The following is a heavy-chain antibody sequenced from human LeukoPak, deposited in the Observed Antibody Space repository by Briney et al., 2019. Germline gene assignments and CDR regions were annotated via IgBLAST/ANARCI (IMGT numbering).Heavy chain of an antibody. J-gene: IGHJ4*02. D-gene: IGHD3-10*01. Sequence: SETLSLTCAVYGGSFSGYYWSWIRQPPEKGLEWIGEINHSGSTNYNPSLKSRVTISVDTSKNQFSLKLSSVTAADTAVYYCARSIRVLLWFGELIGYFDYWGQGTLVTVSS. V-gene: IGHV4-34*01. CDR3: ARSIRVLLWFGELIGYFDY. CDR1: GGSFSGYY. CDR2: INHSGST.